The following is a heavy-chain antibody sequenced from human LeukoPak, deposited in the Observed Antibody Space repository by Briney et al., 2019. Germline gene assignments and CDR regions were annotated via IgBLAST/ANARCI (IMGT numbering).Heavy chain of an antibody. V-gene: IGHV1-3*01. D-gene: IGHD3-3*01. CDR1: GYTFTSYA. Sequence: ASVKVSCKASGYTFTSYAMHWVRQAPGQRLEWMGWINAGNGNTKYSQKFQGRVTITRDTSASTAYMELSSLRSEDTAVYYCARDVPWHDFWSGYPHLFDYWGQGTLVTVSS. CDR3: ARDVPWHDFWSGYPHLFDY. CDR2: INAGNGNT. J-gene: IGHJ4*02.